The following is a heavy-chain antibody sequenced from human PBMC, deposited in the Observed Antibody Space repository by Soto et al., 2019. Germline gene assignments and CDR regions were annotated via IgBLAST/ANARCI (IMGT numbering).Heavy chain of an antibody. D-gene: IGHD3-16*01. Sequence: PSETLSLTCTVSGGSTSSDNYWSWIRQPPGKGLEWIGHIYYSGNTDYNPSLKSRLAISVDTSKNQFSLKLSSVTAADTAVYFCAREGGESSDGLYYFDSWGQGSLVTVSS. J-gene: IGHJ4*02. CDR3: AREGGESSDGLYYFDS. CDR1: GGSTSSDNY. CDR2: IYYSGNT. V-gene: IGHV4-30-4*01.